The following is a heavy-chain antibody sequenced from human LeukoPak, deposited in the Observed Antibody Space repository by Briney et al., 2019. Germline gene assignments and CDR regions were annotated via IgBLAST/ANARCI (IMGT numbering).Heavy chain of an antibody. D-gene: IGHD4-11*01. CDR3: ARDGDDYSNYGYGMDV. CDR1: GFTFSSYA. V-gene: IGHV3-30-3*01. J-gene: IGHJ6*02. Sequence: GRSLRLSCAASGFTFSSYAMHWVRQAPGKGLEWVAVISYDGSNKYYADSVKGRFTISRDNSKNTLYLQMNSLRAEDTAVYYCARDGDDYSNYGYGMDVWGQGTTVTVPS. CDR2: ISYDGSNK.